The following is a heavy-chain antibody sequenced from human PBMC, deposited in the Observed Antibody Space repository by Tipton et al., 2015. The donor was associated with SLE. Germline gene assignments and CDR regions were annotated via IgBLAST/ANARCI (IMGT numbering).Heavy chain of an antibody. D-gene: IGHD3-9*01. CDR1: GGSISSYY. CDR2: IYYSGNT. Sequence: PGLVKPSETLSLTCTVSGGSISSYYWSWIRQPPGKGLEWIGYIYYSGNTNYNPPLESRVTMSVDRSKNQFSLHLNSLTAADTAVYFCARGESRRVVAGSFDYWYFDLWGRGTLVTVSS. V-gene: IGHV4-59*01. J-gene: IGHJ2*01. CDR3: ARGESRRVVAGSFDYWYFDL.